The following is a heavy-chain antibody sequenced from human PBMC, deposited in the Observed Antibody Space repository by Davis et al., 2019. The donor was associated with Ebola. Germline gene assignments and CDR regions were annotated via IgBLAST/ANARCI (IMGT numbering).Heavy chain of an antibody. CDR3: AREIEYYEILTGYFSY. V-gene: IGHV3-7*03. J-gene: IGHJ4*02. CDR1: GFIFSTYC. D-gene: IGHD3-9*01. CDR2: IYQDGSEK. Sequence: GESLKISCAASGFIFSTYCMNWVRQAPGKGLEWVANIYQDGSEKYYVASVTGRFTISRDNAKTYLYLQMNSLRAEDTAVYYCAREIEYYEILTGYFSYWGQGTLVTVSS.